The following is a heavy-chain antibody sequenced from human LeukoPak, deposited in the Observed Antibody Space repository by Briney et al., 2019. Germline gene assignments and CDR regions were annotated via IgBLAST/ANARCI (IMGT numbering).Heavy chain of an antibody. J-gene: IGHJ6*03. V-gene: IGHV1-69*11. CDR3: ARDVLYDCSSTSCYNNYMDV. CDR2: IIPILGTA. D-gene: IGHD2-2*02. CDR1: GGTFSSYA. Sequence: ASVKVSCKASGGTFSSYAISWVRQAPGQGLEWMGRIIPILGTANYAQKFQGRVTITADESTSTAYMELSSLRSEDTAVYYCARDVLYDCSSTSCYNNYMDVWGKGTTVTVSS.